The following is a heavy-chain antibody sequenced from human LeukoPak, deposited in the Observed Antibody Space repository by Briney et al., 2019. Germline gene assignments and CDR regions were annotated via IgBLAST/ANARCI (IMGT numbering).Heavy chain of an antibody. CDR1: GFTFDDYA. CDR2: IRFDGSDE. J-gene: IGHJ4*02. V-gene: IGHV3-30*02. CDR3: AKDRRGSCNAGSCYCCDY. Sequence: PGGSLRLSCAASGFTFDDYAMHWVRQAPGKGLEWVAFIRFDGSDEHYADSVKGRFTISRDNSKNTLYLQMNSLRAEDTAVYYCAKDRRGSCNAGSCYCCDYWGRGALVTVSS. D-gene: IGHD2-15*01.